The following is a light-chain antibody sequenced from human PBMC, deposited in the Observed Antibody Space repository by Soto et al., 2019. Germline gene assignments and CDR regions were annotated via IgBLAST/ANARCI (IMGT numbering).Light chain of an antibody. CDR1: QSVARD. CDR3: QQHTISMYT. Sequence: EIVLTQSPGTLSLSPGETATLSCRASQSVARDLSWYQQKPGQAPRLLISRASTRATGIPDRFSGSGSGTDLTLTINGLEPDDSAVYYYQQHTISMYTFGQGTQLEIK. V-gene: IGKV3-20*01. J-gene: IGKJ2*01. CDR2: RAS.